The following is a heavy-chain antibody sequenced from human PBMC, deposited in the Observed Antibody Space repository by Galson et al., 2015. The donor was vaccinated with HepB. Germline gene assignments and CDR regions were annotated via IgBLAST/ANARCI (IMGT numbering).Heavy chain of an antibody. V-gene: IGHV1-18*04. Sequence: SVKVSCKASGYTFTSYGISWVRQAPGQGLEWMGWISAYNGNTNYAQKLQGRVTMTTDTSTSTAYMELRSLRSDDTAVYYCASSRGQQWLADYFDYWGQGTLVTVSS. CDR1: GYTFTSYG. CDR2: ISAYNGNT. D-gene: IGHD6-19*01. J-gene: IGHJ4*02. CDR3: ASSRGQQWLADYFDY.